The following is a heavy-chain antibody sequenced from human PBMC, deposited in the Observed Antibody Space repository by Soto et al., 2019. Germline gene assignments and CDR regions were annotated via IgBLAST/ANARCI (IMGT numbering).Heavy chain of an antibody. CDR3: ARYLEWYNWFDP. V-gene: IGHV1-18*01. Sequence: QVPLVQSGAEVKKPGASVKVSCKTSGYTFIDYGISWVRQAPGQGLEWMGWISPHYGNTNHTQKLQGRVTMTTDTSTSTAYMELRSLTSDDTAVYYCARYLEWYNWFDPWGQGTLVTVSS. J-gene: IGHJ5*02. D-gene: IGHD3-3*01. CDR1: GYTFIDYG. CDR2: ISPHYGNT.